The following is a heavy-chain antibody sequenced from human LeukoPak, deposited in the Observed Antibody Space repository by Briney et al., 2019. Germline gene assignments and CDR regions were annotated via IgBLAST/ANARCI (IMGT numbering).Heavy chain of an antibody. CDR3: ARVGLRYFDY. J-gene: IGHJ4*02. Sequence: GGSLRLSCAASGFTFSSYSMNWVRQAPGKGLEWVSSISSSSSYIYYADSVKGRFTISRDNAKNSLYLQVNSLRAEDTAVYYCARVGLRYFDYWGQGTLVTVSS. D-gene: IGHD3-9*01. CDR1: GFTFSSYS. CDR2: ISSSSSYI. V-gene: IGHV3-21*01.